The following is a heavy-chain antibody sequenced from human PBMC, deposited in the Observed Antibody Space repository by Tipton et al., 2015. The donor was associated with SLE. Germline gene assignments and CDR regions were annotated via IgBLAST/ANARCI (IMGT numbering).Heavy chain of an antibody. V-gene: IGHV4-61*09. Sequence: TLSLTCTVSGGSMSSDTYYWSWIRPPAGKGLECIGHVSSRGSPTYHPSLKSRVTISVDTSKNQFSLRLTSVTAADTAVYYCATGRGADGYYTYGLDVWGQGATVTVSS. J-gene: IGHJ6*02. D-gene: IGHD1-26*01. CDR2: VSSRGSP. CDR3: ATGRGADGYYTYGLDV. CDR1: GGSMSSDTYY.